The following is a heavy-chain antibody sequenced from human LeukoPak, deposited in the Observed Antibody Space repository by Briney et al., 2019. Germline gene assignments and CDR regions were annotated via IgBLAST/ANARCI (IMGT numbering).Heavy chain of an antibody. V-gene: IGHV1-18*04. D-gene: IGHD1-26*01. CDR3: ARGFEDSGDPFDP. J-gene: IGHJ5*02. Sequence: ASVKVSCKASGYTFTGNYMHWVRQAPGQGLEWMGWISAYNGNTNYAQKLQGRVTMTTDTSTSTAYMELRSLRSDDTAVYYCARGFEDSGDPFDPWGQGTLVTVSS. CDR2: ISAYNGNT. CDR1: GYTFTGNY.